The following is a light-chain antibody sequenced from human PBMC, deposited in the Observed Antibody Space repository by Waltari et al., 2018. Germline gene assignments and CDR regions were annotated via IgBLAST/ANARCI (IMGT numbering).Light chain of an antibody. CDR3: QQGFRDRCT. CDR2: RTS. CDR1: QDIGNN. J-gene: IGKJ1*01. V-gene: IGKV1-16*01. Sequence: DIQMTQSPSSLSASVGDTVTITCQASQDIGNNLNWYQQKPGRAPKLLIYRTSSLQSEIPSRLSGIGSGTIFALTIISLQPEDFATYSCQQGFRDRCTFVQGTQVEL.